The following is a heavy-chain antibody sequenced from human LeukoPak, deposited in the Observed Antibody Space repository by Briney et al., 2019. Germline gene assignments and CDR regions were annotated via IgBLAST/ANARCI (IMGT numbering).Heavy chain of an antibody. CDR2: IKSKTDGGTI. Sequence: GGSLRLSCAASGFTFNNAWMSWVRQAPGKRLEWVGHIKSKTDGGTIEYAAPVKGRFTISRDDSKNTLYLQMNSLKTEDTAVNYCTTYRFPPRATTLDYWGQGTLVTVSS. J-gene: IGHJ4*02. CDR1: GFTFNNAW. CDR3: TTYRFPPRATTLDY. D-gene: IGHD1-26*01. V-gene: IGHV3-15*01.